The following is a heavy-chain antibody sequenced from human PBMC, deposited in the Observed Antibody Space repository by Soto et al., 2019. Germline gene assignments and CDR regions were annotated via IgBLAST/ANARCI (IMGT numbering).Heavy chain of an antibody. D-gene: IGHD6-19*01. J-gene: IGHJ4*02. CDR2: ISGSGGST. CDR1: GFTFSSYA. V-gene: IGHV3-23*01. CDR3: AKETGYSSGWADY. Sequence: GGSLRLSCAASGFTFSSYAMHWVRQAPGKGLEWVSAISGSGGSTYYADSVKGRFTISRDNSKNTLYLQMNSLRAEDTAVYYCAKETGYSSGWADYWGQRTLVTVSS.